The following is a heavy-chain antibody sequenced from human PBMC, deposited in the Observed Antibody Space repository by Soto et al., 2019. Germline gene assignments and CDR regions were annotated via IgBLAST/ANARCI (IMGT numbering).Heavy chain of an antibody. CDR3: ARDLGVVVVADLDY. Sequence: ESGGGVVQPGRSLRLSCAASGFTFSSYAMHWVRQAPGKGLEWVAVISYDGSNKYYADSVKGRFTISRDNSKNTLYLQMNSLRAEDTAVYYCARDLGVVVVADLDYWGQGTLVTVSS. CDR2: ISYDGSNK. D-gene: IGHD2-15*01. CDR1: GFTFSSYA. J-gene: IGHJ4*02. V-gene: IGHV3-30-3*01.